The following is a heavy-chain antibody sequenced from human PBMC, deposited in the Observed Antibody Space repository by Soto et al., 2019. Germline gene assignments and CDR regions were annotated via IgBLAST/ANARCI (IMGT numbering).Heavy chain of an antibody. CDR3: ARDRYGSGSLVDS. Sequence: RLSCAASGFSFSSYSMNWVRQAPGKGLEWLSYISGTGSVYYADSVKGRFTISRDNAKQSLYLQMNSLRDEDTAVYYCARDRYGSGSLVDSWGQGTLVTVSS. D-gene: IGHD3-10*01. J-gene: IGHJ4*02. CDR1: GFSFSSYS. V-gene: IGHV3-48*02. CDR2: ISGTGSV.